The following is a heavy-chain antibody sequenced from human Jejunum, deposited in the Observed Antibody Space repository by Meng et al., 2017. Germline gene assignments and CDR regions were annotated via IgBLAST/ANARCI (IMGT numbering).Heavy chain of an antibody. CDR2: ITNSGDSI. CDR1: GFTFSDYY. D-gene: IGHD3-22*01. Sequence: GSLKISCAASGFTFSDYYMNWIRQAPGKGLEWVSYITNSGDSIYYADSVKGRFTISRDNAKNSLYLQMDSLRAEDTAVYYCATYYDSNGYYADYWGQGTLVTVSS. V-gene: IGHV3-11*04. CDR3: ATYYDSNGYYADY. J-gene: IGHJ4*02.